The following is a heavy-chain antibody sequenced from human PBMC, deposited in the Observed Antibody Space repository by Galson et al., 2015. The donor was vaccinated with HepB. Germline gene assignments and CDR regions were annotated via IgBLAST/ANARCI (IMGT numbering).Heavy chain of an antibody. CDR1: GFTFSSYW. CDR3: ARDLPGGSNWFDP. CDR2: IKQDGSEK. Sequence: SLRLSCAASGFTFSSYWMSWVRQAPGKGLEWVANIKQDGSEKYYVDSVKGRFTISRDNAKNSLYLQMNSLRAEDTAVYYCARDLPGGSNWFDPWGQGTLVTVSS. V-gene: IGHV3-7*03. J-gene: IGHJ5*02. D-gene: IGHD2-15*01.